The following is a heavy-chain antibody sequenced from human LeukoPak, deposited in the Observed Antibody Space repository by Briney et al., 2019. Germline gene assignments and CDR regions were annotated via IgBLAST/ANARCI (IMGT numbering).Heavy chain of an antibody. J-gene: IGHJ4*02. CDR1: GFTVSSNY. CDR3: ARESGGYYYYFDY. Sequence: GGSLRLSCAASGFTVSSNYMSWVRQAPGKGLEWVSVIYSGGSTYYADSVKGRFTISRDSSKNTLYLQMNSLRAEDTAVYYCARESGGYYYYFDYWGQGTLVTVSS. D-gene: IGHD3-22*01. V-gene: IGHV3-53*01. CDR2: IYSGGST.